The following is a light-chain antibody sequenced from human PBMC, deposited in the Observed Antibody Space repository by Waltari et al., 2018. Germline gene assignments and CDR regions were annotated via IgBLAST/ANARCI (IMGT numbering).Light chain of an antibody. CDR2: AAS. Sequence: IMLTQSPDTMSLSPGEKATLSCRASQSIGTFLVWYQQKPGQAPRRLIYAASTRATGIPDRFSGSGSGTDFSLIISRLEPEDFAVYYCQHYVRLPVTFGQGTKVEIK. V-gene: IGKV3-20*01. J-gene: IGKJ1*01. CDR1: QSIGTF. CDR3: QHYVRLPVT.